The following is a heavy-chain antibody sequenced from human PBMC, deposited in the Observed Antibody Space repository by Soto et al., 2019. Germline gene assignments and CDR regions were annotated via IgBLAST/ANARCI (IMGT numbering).Heavy chain of an antibody. V-gene: IGHV3-30*18. D-gene: IGHD6-13*01. J-gene: IGHJ4*02. Sequence: QVQLVESGGGVVQPGRSLRLSCATSGFTFSSYGMHWVRQAPGKGLEWVAAISYDGSDANYADSVKGRSTISRDNSKNTLYLQMNSLGTEDTAVYYCAKDIAAAGILSCFDHWGQGGLVSVSS. CDR2: ISYDGSDA. CDR1: GFTFSSYG. CDR3: AKDIAAAGILSCFDH.